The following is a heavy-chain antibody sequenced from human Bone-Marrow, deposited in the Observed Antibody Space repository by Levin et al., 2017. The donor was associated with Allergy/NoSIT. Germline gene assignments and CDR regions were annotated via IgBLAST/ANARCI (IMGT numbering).Heavy chain of an antibody. J-gene: IGHJ5*02. V-gene: IGHV3-74*01. CDR3: ARDRFYSDSGSNFSWFDP. CDR1: GFTFSTYW. Sequence: GGSLRLSCAASGFTFSTYWMHWVRQAPGKGLVWVSRIQSNGKTNYADSVKGGFTISRDNAKNTLYLQMNSLTVEDTAVYYCARDRFYSDSGSNFSWFDPWGQGTLVTVSS. D-gene: IGHD3-10*01. CDR2: IQSNGKT.